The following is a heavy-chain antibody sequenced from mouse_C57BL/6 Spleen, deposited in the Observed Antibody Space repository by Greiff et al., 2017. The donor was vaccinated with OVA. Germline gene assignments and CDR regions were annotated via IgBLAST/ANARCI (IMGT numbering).Heavy chain of an antibody. Sequence: EVQVVESGEGLVKPGGSLKLSCAASGFTFSSYAMSWVRQTPEQRLEWVAYISCGGDYIYYAAPVKGRFTISRVNARNTLYLQMSSLKSEDTDMYDCTRDSLDGYYFDYWGQGTTLTVSA. J-gene: IGHJ2*01. CDR3: TRDSLDGYYFDY. CDR1: GFTFSSYA. CDR2: ISCGGDYI. V-gene: IGHV5-9-1*02.